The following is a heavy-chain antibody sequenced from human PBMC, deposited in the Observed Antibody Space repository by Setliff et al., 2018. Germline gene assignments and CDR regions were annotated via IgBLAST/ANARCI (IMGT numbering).Heavy chain of an antibody. J-gene: IGHJ5*02. D-gene: IGHD3-22*01. CDR3: ARGPYNIYDRSGYGFTNWFDP. CDR2: IYYSGST. V-gene: IGHV4-39*07. Sequence: PSETLSLTCTVSGGSISTSSYYWGWIRQPPGKGLEWIGSIYYSGSTYYNPSLKSRVTISVDTSKKQFSLKLSSVTAADTAVYYCARGPYNIYDRSGYGFTNWFDPWRQGILVTVSS. CDR1: GGSISTSSYY.